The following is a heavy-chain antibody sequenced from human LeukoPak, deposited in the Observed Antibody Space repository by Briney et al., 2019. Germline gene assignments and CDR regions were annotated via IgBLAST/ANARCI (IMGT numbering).Heavy chain of an antibody. CDR1: GFTFSSYA. J-gene: IGHJ4*02. Sequence: GGSLRLSCAASGFTFSSYAMSWVRQAPGRGLEWVSAISGSGGSTYYADSVKGRFTISRDNSKNTLYLQMNSLRAEDTALYYCAKARTRTIVGATHDYWGQGTLVTVSS. CDR2: ISGSGGST. CDR3: AKARTRTIVGATHDY. V-gene: IGHV3-23*01. D-gene: IGHD1-26*01.